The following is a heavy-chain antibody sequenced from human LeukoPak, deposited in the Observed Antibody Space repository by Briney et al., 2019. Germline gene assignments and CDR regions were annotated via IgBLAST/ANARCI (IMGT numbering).Heavy chain of an antibody. D-gene: IGHD3-10*01. V-gene: IGHV4-4*07. J-gene: IGHJ5*02. CDR3: ARAHPLMVRAVRGWFDP. Sequence: KPSETLSLTCTVSGGSISSYYWSWIRQPAGKGLEWIGRIYTSGSTNYNPSLKSRVTISVDKSKNQFSLKLSSVTAADTAVYYCARAHPLMVRAVRGWFDPWGQGTLVTVSS. CDR2: IYTSGST. CDR1: GGSISSYY.